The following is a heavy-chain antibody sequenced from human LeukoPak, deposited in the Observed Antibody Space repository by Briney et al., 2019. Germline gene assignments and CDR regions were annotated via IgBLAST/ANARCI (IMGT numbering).Heavy chain of an antibody. D-gene: IGHD2-21*02. Sequence: ASVKVSCKVSGYTLTELSMHWVRQAPGKGLEWMGGFDAVEGKTVYAQSFQGRLIMTEDTSSDTAYMDLSGLRSQDTALYYCATGKVLLGDPITFYFDYWGQGTPVTVSS. CDR2: FDAVEGKT. V-gene: IGHV1-24*01. CDR1: GYTLTELS. CDR3: ATGKVLLGDPITFYFDY. J-gene: IGHJ4*02.